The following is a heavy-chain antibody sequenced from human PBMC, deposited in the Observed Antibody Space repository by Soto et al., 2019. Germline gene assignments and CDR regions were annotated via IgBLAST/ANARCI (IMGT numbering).Heavy chain of an antibody. J-gene: IGHJ4*02. CDR1: GFTFSAYG. V-gene: IGHV3-30*18. CDR3: AKDLLSRGGYYLEK. Sequence: QVQLVESGGGVVQPGRSLRLSCAASGFTFSAYGMHWVRQAPGKGLEWVAVISHDGSDKYYADSAKGRLTVSRDNSRNTLFLQMTSLRAEDTAVYYCAKDLLSRGGYYLEKWGQGTLVTVSS. D-gene: IGHD3-3*01. CDR2: ISHDGSDK.